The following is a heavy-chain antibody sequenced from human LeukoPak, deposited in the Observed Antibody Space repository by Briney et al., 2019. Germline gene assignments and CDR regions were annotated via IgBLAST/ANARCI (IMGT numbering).Heavy chain of an antibody. V-gene: IGHV1-2*02. CDR3: ARERGNYDILTDYYEGNGFDP. CDR2: INPNSGGT. Sequence: ASVKVSCKASGYTFTGYYMHWVRQAPGQGLEWMGWINPNSGGTNYAQKFQGRVTMTRDTSISTAYMELTRLRSDDTAVYYCARERGNYDILTDYYEGNGFDPWGQGTLVTVSS. J-gene: IGHJ5*02. CDR1: GYTFTGYY. D-gene: IGHD3-9*01.